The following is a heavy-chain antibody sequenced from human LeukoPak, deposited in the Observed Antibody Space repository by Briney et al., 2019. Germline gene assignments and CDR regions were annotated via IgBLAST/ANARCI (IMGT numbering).Heavy chain of an antibody. Sequence: GGSLRLSCVASEFTFSTNPMSWVRQAPGKGLEWVSGFSGSGGSTYYAGSVKGRFTISRDNSKNTLYLQINSLRAEDTAVYYCATKTTWVDYWGRGTLVTVSS. CDR1: EFTFSTNP. V-gene: IGHV3-23*01. CDR3: ATKTTWVDY. D-gene: IGHD1-1*01. J-gene: IGHJ4*02. CDR2: FSGSGGST.